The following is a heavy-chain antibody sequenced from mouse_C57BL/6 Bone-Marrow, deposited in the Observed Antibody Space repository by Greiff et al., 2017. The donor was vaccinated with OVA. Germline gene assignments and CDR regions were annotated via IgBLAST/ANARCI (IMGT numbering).Heavy chain of an antibody. CDR2: INPYNGGT. CDR3: ARAYYYGSSYRWWYFDV. Sequence: EVQLQQSGPVLVKPGASVKMSCKASGYTFTDYYMTWVKQSHGKSLEWIGVINPYNGGTSYNQKFKGKATLTVDKSSSTAYMELNSLTSEDSAVYYCARAYYYGSSYRWWYFDVWGTGTTVTVSS. D-gene: IGHD1-1*01. V-gene: IGHV1-19*01. CDR1: GYTFTDYY. J-gene: IGHJ1*03.